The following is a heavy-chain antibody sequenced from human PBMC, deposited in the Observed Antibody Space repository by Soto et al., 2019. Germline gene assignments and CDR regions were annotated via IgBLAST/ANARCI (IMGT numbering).Heavy chain of an antibody. J-gene: IGHJ4*02. CDR2: IKSKTDGGTT. CDR1: GFTFSNAW. Sequence: GGSLRLSCAASGFTFSNAWMSWVRQAPGKGLEWVGRIKSKTDGGTTDYAAPVKGRFTISRDDSKNTLYLQMNSLKTEDTAVYYCNKDYEWEQEFDYWGQGTLVTVSS. D-gene: IGHD1-26*01. V-gene: IGHV3-15*01. CDR3: NKDYEWEQEFDY.